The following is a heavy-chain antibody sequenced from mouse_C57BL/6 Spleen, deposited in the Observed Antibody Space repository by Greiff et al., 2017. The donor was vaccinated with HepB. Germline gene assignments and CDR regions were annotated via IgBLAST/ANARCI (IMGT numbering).Heavy chain of an antibody. CDR1: GFTFSSYT. CDR2: ISGGGGNT. V-gene: IGHV5-9*01. J-gene: IGHJ4*01. CDR3: ARLGYGSQYYYAMDY. D-gene: IGHD2-2*01. Sequence: EVQLVVSGGGLVKPGGSLKLSCAASGFTFSSYTMSWVRQTPEKRLEWVATISGGGGNTYYPDSVKGRFTISRDNAKNTLYLQMSSLRSEDTALYYCARLGYGSQYYYAMDYWGQGTSVTVSS.